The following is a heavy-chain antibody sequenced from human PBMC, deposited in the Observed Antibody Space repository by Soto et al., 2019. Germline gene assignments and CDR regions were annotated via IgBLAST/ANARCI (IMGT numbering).Heavy chain of an antibody. V-gene: IGHV6-1*01. Sequence: KQSPTLSLTCAISGDSVSSNSAAWNWIRQSPSRGLEWLERTYYRSKWYNDYAVSVKSRITINPDTSKNQFSLQLNSVTPEDTAVYYCARDRPPSIAVAGPQKHNWFDPWGQGTLVTVSS. CDR2: TYYRSKWYN. D-gene: IGHD6-19*01. CDR1: GDSVSSNSAA. CDR3: ARDRPPSIAVAGPQKHNWFDP. J-gene: IGHJ5*02.